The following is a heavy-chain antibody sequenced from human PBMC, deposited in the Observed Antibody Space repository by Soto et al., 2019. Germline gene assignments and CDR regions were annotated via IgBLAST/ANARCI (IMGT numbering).Heavy chain of an antibody. CDR1: ERFTDYC. D-gene: IGHD5-18*01. J-gene: IGHJ4*02. Sequence: ERFTDYCSGWMRQMPGKGLEWMGIIYPGDSDTRYSPSFQGQVTISADKSISTLYLQMDSLNTEDTALYFCTTELHGYRYFEYWGKRTLVIVSS. CDR3: TTELHGYRYFEY. V-gene: IGHV5-51*01. CDR2: IYPGDSDT.